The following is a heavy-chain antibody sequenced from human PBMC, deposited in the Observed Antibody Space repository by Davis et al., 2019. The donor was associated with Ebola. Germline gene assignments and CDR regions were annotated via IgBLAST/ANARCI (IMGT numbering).Heavy chain of an antibody. J-gene: IGHJ6*02. CDR3: ARAGYYYDSSVDYYYYGMDV. D-gene: IGHD3-22*01. CDR1: GFTVSTND. CDR2: IYSGGST. V-gene: IGHV3-53*01. Sequence: PGGSLRLSCAASGFTVSTNDMSWVRQAPGKGLEWVSVIYSGGSTYYADSVKGRFTISRDNSKNTLYLQMNSLRAEDTAVYYCARAGYYYDSSVDYYYYGMDVWGQGTTVTVSS.